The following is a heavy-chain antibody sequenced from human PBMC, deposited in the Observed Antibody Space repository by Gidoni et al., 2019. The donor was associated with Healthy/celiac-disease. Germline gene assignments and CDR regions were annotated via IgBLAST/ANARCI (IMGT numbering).Heavy chain of an antibody. V-gene: IGHV4-59*01. D-gene: IGHD3-3*01. Sequence: QVQLQESGPGLVKPSETLSLTCTVSGGSISSYYWCWIRQPPGKGLEWIGYIYYSGSTNYNPSLKSRVTISVDTSKNQFSLKLSAVTAADTAVYYCARSHHYYDFWSGYYLDAFDIWGQGTMVTVSS. J-gene: IGHJ3*02. CDR1: GGSISSYY. CDR2: IYYSGST. CDR3: ARSHHYYDFWSGYYLDAFDI.